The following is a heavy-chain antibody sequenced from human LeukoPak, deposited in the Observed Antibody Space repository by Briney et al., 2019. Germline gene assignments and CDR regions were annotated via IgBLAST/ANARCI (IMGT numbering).Heavy chain of an antibody. V-gene: IGHV4-34*01. CDR1: GGSFSGYY. CDR2: INHSGST. Sequence: PSETLSLTCAVYGGSFSGYYWSWIRQPPGKGLEWIGEINHSGSTNYNPSLKSRVTISVDTSKNQFSLKLSSVTAADTAVYYCARERPLRIAARPSVRWFDTWGQGTLVTVSS. CDR3: ARERPLRIAARPSVRWFDT. J-gene: IGHJ5*02. D-gene: IGHD6-6*01.